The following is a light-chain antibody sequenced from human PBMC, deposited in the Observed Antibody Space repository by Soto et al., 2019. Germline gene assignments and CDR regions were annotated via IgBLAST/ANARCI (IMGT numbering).Light chain of an antibody. CDR1: SSNVGSNA. CDR3: SAWDDSLNGVV. CDR2: SNN. Sequence: QSVLTQAPSASGTPGQRVTISCSGSSSNVGSNAVNWYQQLPGTAPKLLIYSNNQRPSGVPDRVSGSKSGTSASLAISGLQSEDEADYYCSAWDDSLNGVVFGGGTKLTVL. V-gene: IGLV1-44*01. J-gene: IGLJ2*01.